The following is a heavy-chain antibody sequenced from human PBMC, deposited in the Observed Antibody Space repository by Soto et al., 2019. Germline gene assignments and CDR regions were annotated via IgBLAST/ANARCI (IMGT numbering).Heavy chain of an antibody. J-gene: IGHJ4*02. D-gene: IGHD5-12*01. CDR3: TRHTGYDSSLDY. Sequence: GESLKISCQGSGYTFTGHWISWVRQMPGKGLEWMGRIDPSDSYTDYSPTVQGHVTMSADKSINTAYLQWSSLQASDTAVYYCTRHTGYDSSLDYWGQGTLVTVSS. CDR2: IDPSDSYT. CDR1: GYTFTGHW. V-gene: IGHV5-10-1*01.